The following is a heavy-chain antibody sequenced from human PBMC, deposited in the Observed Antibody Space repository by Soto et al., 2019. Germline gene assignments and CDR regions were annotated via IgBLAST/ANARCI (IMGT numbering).Heavy chain of an antibody. CDR2: IYYSGST. D-gene: IGHD2-15*01. V-gene: IGHV4-39*01. CDR1: GGSISSSSYY. Sequence: QLQLQESGPGLVKPSETLSLTCTVSGGSISSSSYYWGWIRQPPGKGLEWIGSIYYSGSTYYNPSLKSRVTISVDTSKNQFSLKLSSVTAADTAVYYCARKYCSGGSCFSPLFIFDYWGQGTLVTVSS. J-gene: IGHJ4*02. CDR3: ARKYCSGGSCFSPLFIFDY.